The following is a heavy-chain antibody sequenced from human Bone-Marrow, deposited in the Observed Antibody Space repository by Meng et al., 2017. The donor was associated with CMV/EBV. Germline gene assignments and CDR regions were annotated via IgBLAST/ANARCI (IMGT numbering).Heavy chain of an antibody. D-gene: IGHD3-16*02. J-gene: IGHJ6*02. CDR2: IIPILGIA. CDR1: GGTFSSYT. V-gene: IGHV1-69*02. Sequence: SVKVSCKASGGTFSSYTNSWVRQAPGQGLEWMGRIIPILGIANYAQKFQGRVTITADKSTSTAYMELSSLRSEDTAVYYCARFGGVIVGYYYYGMDVWGQGTTVTVSS. CDR3: ARFGGVIVGYYYYGMDV.